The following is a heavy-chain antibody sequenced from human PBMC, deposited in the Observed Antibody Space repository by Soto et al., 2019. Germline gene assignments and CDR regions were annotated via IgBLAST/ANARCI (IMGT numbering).Heavy chain of an antibody. Sequence: EVQLLESGGGLVQPGGSLRLSCAASGFTFSSYAMSWVRQAPGKGLEWVSAISGSGGSTYYADSVKGRFTISRDNSKNTLCLQMNSLRAEDTAVYYCAKDKNAFGGVPLAFDIWGQGTMVTVSS. V-gene: IGHV3-23*01. CDR2: ISGSGGST. CDR3: AKDKNAFGGVPLAFDI. D-gene: IGHD3-16*01. CDR1: GFTFSSYA. J-gene: IGHJ3*02.